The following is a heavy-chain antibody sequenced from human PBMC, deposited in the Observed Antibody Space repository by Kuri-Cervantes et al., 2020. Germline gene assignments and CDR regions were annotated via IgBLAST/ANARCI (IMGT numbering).Heavy chain of an antibody. CDR1: GFTFDDYA. J-gene: IGHJ4*02. CDR2: IYSGGST. Sequence: GGSLRLSCAASGFTFDDYAMHWVRQAPGKGLEWVSVIYSGGSTYYADSVKGRFTISRDNSKNTLYLQMNSLRAEDTAVYYCARSSAGSGYFDYWGQGTLVTVSS. CDR3: ARSSAGSGYFDY. V-gene: IGHV3-53*01. D-gene: IGHD3-10*01.